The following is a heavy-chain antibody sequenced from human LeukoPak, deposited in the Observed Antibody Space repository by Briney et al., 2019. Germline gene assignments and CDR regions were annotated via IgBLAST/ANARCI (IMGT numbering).Heavy chain of an antibody. V-gene: IGHV1-2*02. Sequence: GASVKVSCKASGYTFTGYYMHWVRQAPGQGLEWMGWINPNSGSTNYAQKFQGRVTMTRDTSISTAYMELSRLRSDDTAVYYCARASQLRFLEWLFDYWGQGTLVTVSS. D-gene: IGHD3-3*01. J-gene: IGHJ4*02. CDR1: GYTFTGYY. CDR2: INPNSGST. CDR3: ARASQLRFLEWLFDY.